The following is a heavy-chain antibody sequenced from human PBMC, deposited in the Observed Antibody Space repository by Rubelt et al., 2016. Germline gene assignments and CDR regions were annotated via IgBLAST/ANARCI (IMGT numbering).Heavy chain of an antibody. CDR2: IVASGGRT. V-gene: IGHV3-23*04. J-gene: IGHJ3*02. CDR3: ARGRIGTTTAFDI. Sequence: EVQLVESGGGLVQPGGSLRLSCAASGFISSNYAISWVRQAPGKGLEWVSVIVASGGRTYYADYVEGRFTLSRDNSKNTRYLQVNSLRGEDTAVYYCARGRIGTTTAFDIWGQGTMVTVSS. D-gene: IGHD1-1*01. CDR1: GFISSNYA.